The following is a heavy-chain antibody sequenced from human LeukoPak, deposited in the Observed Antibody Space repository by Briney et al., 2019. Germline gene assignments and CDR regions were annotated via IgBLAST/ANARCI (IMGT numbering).Heavy chain of an antibody. CDR3: AKDGGVQLWFSY. CDR2: IRYDGSNK. V-gene: IGHV3-30*02. J-gene: IGHJ4*02. D-gene: IGHD5-18*01. Sequence: TGGSLRLSCAASGFTFSSYGMHWVRQAPGKGLEWLAFIRYDGSNKYYADSVKGRFTISRDNSKNTLYLQMNSLRAEDTAVYYCAKDGGVQLWFSYWGQGTLVTVSS. CDR1: GFTFSSYG.